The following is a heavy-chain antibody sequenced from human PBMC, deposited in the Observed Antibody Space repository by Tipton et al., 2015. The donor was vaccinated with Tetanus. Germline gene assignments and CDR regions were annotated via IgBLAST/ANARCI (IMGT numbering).Heavy chain of an antibody. V-gene: IGHV3-21*04. Sequence: SLRLSCAASGFTFSSYSMNWVRQAPGRGLEWVSSISTTSSHIYYADSVKGRFTISRDNAKNSLYLQMNSLRAEDTAVYYCARPAPYMGYSYGSFWVDYWGQGTLVTVSS. D-gene: IGHD5-18*01. CDR1: GFTFSSYS. CDR3: ARPAPYMGYSYGSFWVDY. CDR2: ISTTSSHI. J-gene: IGHJ4*02.